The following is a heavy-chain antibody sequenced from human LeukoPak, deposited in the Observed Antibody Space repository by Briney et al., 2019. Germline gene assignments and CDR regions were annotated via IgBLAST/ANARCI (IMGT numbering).Heavy chain of an antibody. Sequence: GGSLRLSCAASGFTFSDYYMSWIRQAPGKGLEWVSYISSSSSYTNYADSVKGRFTISRDNAKNSLYLQMNSLRAEDTAVYYCARDGGILTGHPYYFDYWGQGTLVTVSS. V-gene: IGHV3-11*06. CDR3: ARDGGILTGHPYYFDY. J-gene: IGHJ4*02. CDR2: ISSSSSYT. D-gene: IGHD3-9*01. CDR1: GFTFSDYY.